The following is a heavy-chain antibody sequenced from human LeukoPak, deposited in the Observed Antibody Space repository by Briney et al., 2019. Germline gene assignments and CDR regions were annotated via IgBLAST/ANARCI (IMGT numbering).Heavy chain of an antibody. J-gene: IGHJ4*02. Sequence: SETLSLTCAVYGESFSGYYWSWIRQSPGRGLEWIGAINHSGGTKYNPSLKSRVTISIDTSKNYFSLKLTSVTAADTAVYYCARGGRTYYDFWSGYSHYFDYWGQGTLVTVSS. CDR2: INHSGGT. V-gene: IGHV4-34*01. CDR1: GESFSGYY. CDR3: ARGGRTYYDFWSGYSHYFDY. D-gene: IGHD3-3*01.